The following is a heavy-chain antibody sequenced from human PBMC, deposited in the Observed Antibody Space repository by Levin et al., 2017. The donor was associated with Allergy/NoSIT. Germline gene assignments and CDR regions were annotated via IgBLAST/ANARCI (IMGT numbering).Heavy chain of an antibody. Sequence: GGSLRLSCAASGFTFSSYAMHWVRQAPGKGLEWVAVISYDGSNKYYADSVKGRFTISRDNSKNTLYLQMNSLRAEDTAVYYCARDRRGWKQLVPSLGYYYDYGMDVWGQGTTVTVSS. V-gene: IGHV3-30*04. CDR1: GFTFSSYA. CDR2: ISYDGSNK. CDR3: ARDRRGWKQLVPSLGYYYDYGMDV. D-gene: IGHD6-6*01. J-gene: IGHJ6*02.